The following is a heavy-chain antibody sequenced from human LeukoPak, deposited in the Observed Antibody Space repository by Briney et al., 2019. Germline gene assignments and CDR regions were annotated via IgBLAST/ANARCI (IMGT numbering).Heavy chain of an antibody. D-gene: IGHD6-13*01. CDR1: GFTFSSYA. CDR3: ARDLGYSRSRPQYYYYGMDV. Sequence: GGSLRLSCAASGFTFSSYAMHWVRQAPGKGPEWVAVISYDGSNKYYADSVKGRFTISRDNSKNTLYLQMNSLRAEDTAVYYCARDLGYSRSRPQYYYYGMDVWGQGTTVTVSS. V-gene: IGHV3-30*04. CDR2: ISYDGSNK. J-gene: IGHJ6*02.